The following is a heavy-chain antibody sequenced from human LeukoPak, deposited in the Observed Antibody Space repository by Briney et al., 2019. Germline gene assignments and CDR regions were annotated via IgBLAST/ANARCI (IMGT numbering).Heavy chain of an antibody. CDR2: LYSGGDI. CDR1: GFTVSTNY. Sequence: AGGSLRLSCAVSGFTVSTNYMSWVRQAPGKGLEWVSILYSGGDIYYADSVKGRFTISRDNSRNTLYLQMNTLRVEDSAVYYCARDRAPPTSWYFDLWGRGTLVTVSS. J-gene: IGHJ2*01. CDR3: ARDRAPPTSWYFDL. V-gene: IGHV3-53*01. D-gene: IGHD3-10*01.